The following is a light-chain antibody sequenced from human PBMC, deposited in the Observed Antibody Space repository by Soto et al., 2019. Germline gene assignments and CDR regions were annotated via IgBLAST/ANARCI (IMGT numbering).Light chain of an antibody. CDR2: DAS. Sequence: DIQMTQSPSSLSASVGDRVTITCQASQDISNYLNWYQQKPGKAPKLLIYDASNLETGVPSRFSGSGSGTAFTFPISSLHPEDIATYYCQQYGFFGQGTKLETK. CDR1: QDISNY. CDR3: QQYGF. V-gene: IGKV1-33*01. J-gene: IGKJ2*01.